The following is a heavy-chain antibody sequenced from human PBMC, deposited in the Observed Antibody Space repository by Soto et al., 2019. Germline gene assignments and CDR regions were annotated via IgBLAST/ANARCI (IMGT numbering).Heavy chain of an antibody. Sequence: GESLKISCKGSGYRFTTYWIGWVRQMPGKGLEWMGIIYPGDSDTRYSPSFQGQVTISADKSISTSYLQWNSLKASDTAMYYCARGYCSISNCYIYDYWGQGPLVTVSS. J-gene: IGHJ4*02. D-gene: IGHD2-2*02. CDR2: IYPGDSDT. CDR1: GYRFTTYW. V-gene: IGHV5-51*01. CDR3: ARGYCSISNCYIYDY.